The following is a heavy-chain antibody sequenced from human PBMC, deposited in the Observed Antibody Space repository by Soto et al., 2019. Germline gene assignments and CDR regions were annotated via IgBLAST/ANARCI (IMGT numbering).Heavy chain of an antibody. Sequence: QITLKESGPTLVKPTQPLTLTCTFSGFSLSTSGVGVGWIRQPPGKALEWLALIYWDDDKRYSPSLKSRLTITKDTSKIQVVLTMTNMDPVDTAIYYCAHWDYYGSGSYYNAGYWGQGTLVTVSS. CDR1: GFSLSTSGVG. V-gene: IGHV2-5*02. CDR2: IYWDDDK. CDR3: AHWDYYGSGSYYNAGY. J-gene: IGHJ4*02. D-gene: IGHD3-10*01.